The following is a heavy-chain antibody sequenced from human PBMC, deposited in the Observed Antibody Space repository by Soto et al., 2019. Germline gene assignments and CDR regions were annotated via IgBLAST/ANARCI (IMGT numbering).Heavy chain of an antibody. D-gene: IGHD1-1*01. J-gene: IGHJ5*02. CDR1: GGTFSSYG. CDR2: IIPFFGTT. V-gene: IGHV1-69*01. Sequence: QVQLVQSGAEVKKPGSSVKVSCKASGGTFSSYGVSWVRQAPGHGLEWMGGIIPFFGTTNYAQKFQGRLTITADESTSTAYMGLTRLIPADTAVYFCARAAQTRYDWNDLGNWFDPWGQGTLVTVSS. CDR3: ARAAQTRYDWNDLGNWFDP.